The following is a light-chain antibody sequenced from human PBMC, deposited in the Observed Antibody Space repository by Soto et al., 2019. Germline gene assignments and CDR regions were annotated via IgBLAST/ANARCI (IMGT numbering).Light chain of an antibody. CDR1: QSISNS. J-gene: IGKJ4*01. CDR2: TTS. V-gene: IGKV1-39*01. Sequence: DIQMTQSPSSLSASVGDRVTITCRASQSISNSLNWYQQKPGKAPDLLIYTTSSLQSGVPSRFSGSGSGTDFTLTISSLQPEHFATYYCQQSYSTPPTFGGGTNVEIK. CDR3: QQSYSTPPT.